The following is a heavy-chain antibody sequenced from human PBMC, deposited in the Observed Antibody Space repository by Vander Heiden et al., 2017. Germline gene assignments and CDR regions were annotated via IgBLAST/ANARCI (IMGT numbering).Heavy chain of an antibody. V-gene: IGHV3-9*01. D-gene: IGHD1-1*01. CDR2: ISWNSGSI. J-gene: IGHJ6*02. CDR3: AKDTGGNLGNYYYGMDV. Sequence: EVQLVESGGGLVQPGRSLRLSCAASGFTFADCAMHWVRQAPGKGLEWVSGISWNSGSIGYADSVKGRFTISRDNAKNSLYLQMNSLRAEDTALYYCAKDTGGNLGNYYYGMDVWGQGTTVTVSS. CDR1: GFTFADCA.